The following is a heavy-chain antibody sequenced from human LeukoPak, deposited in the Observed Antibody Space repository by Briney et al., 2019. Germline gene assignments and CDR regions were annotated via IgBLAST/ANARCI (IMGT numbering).Heavy chain of an antibody. D-gene: IGHD3-10*01. Sequence: ASVKVSCKASGYTFTSYDINWVRQATGQRLEWMGWMNPNSGNTGYAQKFQGRVTMTRNTSISTAYMELSSLRSEDTAVYYCARGLYYYGSNAFDIWGQGTMATVSS. J-gene: IGHJ3*02. CDR1: GYTFTSYD. V-gene: IGHV1-8*01. CDR2: MNPNSGNT. CDR3: ARGLYYYGSNAFDI.